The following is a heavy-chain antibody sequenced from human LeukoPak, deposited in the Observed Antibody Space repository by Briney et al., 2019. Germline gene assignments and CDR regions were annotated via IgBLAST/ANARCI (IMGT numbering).Heavy chain of an antibody. J-gene: IGHJ3*02. Sequence: ASVKLCCKVSGSTLTELSMHRVREAPGKGLGWRGGFDPEDGETIYAQKFQGRVTMTEDTSTDTAYMELSSLRSEDTAVYCCATGCWGYSSSSGFGAFDIWGQGTMVTVSS. CDR1: GSTLTELS. CDR3: ATGCWGYSSSSGFGAFDI. V-gene: IGHV1-24*01. CDR2: FDPEDGET. D-gene: IGHD6-6*01.